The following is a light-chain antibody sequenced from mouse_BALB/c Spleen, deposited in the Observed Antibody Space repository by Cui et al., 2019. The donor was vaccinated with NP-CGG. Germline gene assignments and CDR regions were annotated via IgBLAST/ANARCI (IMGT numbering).Light chain of an antibody. CDR3: ALWYSNHWV. CDR1: TGAVTTSNY. CDR2: GTK. V-gene: IGLV1*01. Sequence: QAVVTQESALTTSPGETVTLTCRSSTGAVTTSNYANWVQEKPDHLFTGLIVGTKNRAPGVPARFSGSLIEDKAALTITGAQTEDEAIYFCALWYSNHWVFGGGTKLTVL. J-gene: IGLJ1*01.